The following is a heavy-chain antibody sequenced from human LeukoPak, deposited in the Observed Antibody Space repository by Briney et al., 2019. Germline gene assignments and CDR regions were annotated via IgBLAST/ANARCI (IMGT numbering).Heavy chain of an antibody. J-gene: IGHJ4*02. CDR1: ALTLIRNN. D-gene: IGHD6-19*01. CDR2: ISSTSITM. CDR3: ARETILAVAGDF. Sequence: LPGGSLRLSCAAVALTLIRNNTDWVRQAPGKGLEWVSYISSTSITMYYADSVKGRFTISRDNVKNSLYLQMNRLRAVDTAVYYCARETILAVAGDFWGQGTLVTVSS. V-gene: IGHV3-48*01.